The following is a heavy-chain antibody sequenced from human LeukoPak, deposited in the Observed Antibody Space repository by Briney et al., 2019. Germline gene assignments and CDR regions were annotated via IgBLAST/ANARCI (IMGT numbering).Heavy chain of an antibody. V-gene: IGHV3-48*01. D-gene: IGHD3-10*01. Sequence: GGPLRLSCAASGFTFSSYSMNWVRQAPGKGLEWVSYISSSSSTIYYADSVKGRFTISRDNAKNSLYLQMNSLRAEDTAVYYCARVFGDYYYGTDVWGQGTTVTVSS. CDR2: ISSSSSTI. CDR3: ARVFGDYYYGTDV. CDR1: GFTFSSYS. J-gene: IGHJ6*02.